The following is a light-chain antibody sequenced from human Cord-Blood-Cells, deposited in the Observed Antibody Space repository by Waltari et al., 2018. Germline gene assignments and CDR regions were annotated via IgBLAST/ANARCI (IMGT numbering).Light chain of an antibody. Sequence: QSALTQPRPVSGSPGQSVTLSCTGTSTAVGGYNYVSWYQQHPGKAPKLMIYDVSKRPSGVPDRFSGSKSGNTASLTISGLQAEDEADYYCCSYAGSYVVFGGGTKLTVL. CDR1: STAVGGYNY. J-gene: IGLJ2*01. V-gene: IGLV2-11*01. CDR3: CSYAGSYVV. CDR2: DVS.